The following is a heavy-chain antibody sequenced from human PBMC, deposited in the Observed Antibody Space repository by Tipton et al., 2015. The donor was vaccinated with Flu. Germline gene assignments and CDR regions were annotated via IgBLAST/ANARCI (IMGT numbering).Heavy chain of an antibody. J-gene: IGHJ1*01. CDR1: GGSISSRSYY. Sequence: TLSLTCTVSGGSISSRSYYWGWIRQPPGKGLEWIGNIYNSGSTYYNPSLKSRVTIPIDTSKNQFSLRLSFVTAADTAVYYCAREKDSRGSEYFQQWGQGTLVTVSS. D-gene: IGHD6-19*01. CDR2: IYNSGST. CDR3: AREKDSRGSEYFQQ. V-gene: IGHV4-39*07.